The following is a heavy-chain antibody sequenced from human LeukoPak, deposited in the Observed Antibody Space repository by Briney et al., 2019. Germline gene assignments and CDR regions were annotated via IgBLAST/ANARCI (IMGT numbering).Heavy chain of an antibody. CDR1: GLTFSTSS. CDR2: IDSCSTYI. J-gene: IGHJ5*02. Sequence: GGSLRLSCAASGLTFSTSSMKWVRQAPGKGLEWLSSIDSCSTYIYHADSVKGRFTISRDNARKSLYLQMNSLGAEDTAIDYCAKDDSVIYGSGSYYNYGWFDPWGQGTLVTVSS. CDR3: AKDDSVIYGSGSYYNYGWFDP. V-gene: IGHV3-21*01. D-gene: IGHD3-10*01.